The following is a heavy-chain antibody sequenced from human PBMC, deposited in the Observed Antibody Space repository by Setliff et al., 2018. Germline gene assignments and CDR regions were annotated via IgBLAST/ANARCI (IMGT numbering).Heavy chain of an antibody. V-gene: IGHV1-24*01. CDR3: AFNSGWYGYYFDY. CDR2: FDPEDGET. CDR1: GYTLTELS. Sequence: ASVKVSCKVSGYTLTELSMHWVRQAPGKGLEWMGGFDPEDGETIYAHKFQGRVTMTEDTSTDTAYMELSSLRSEDTAVYYCAFNSGWYGYYFDYWGQGTLVTVSS. D-gene: IGHD6-19*01. J-gene: IGHJ4*02.